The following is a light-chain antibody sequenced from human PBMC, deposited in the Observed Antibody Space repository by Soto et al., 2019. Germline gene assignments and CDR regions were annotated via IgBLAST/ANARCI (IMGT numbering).Light chain of an antibody. J-gene: IGLJ3*02. CDR1: SSNIGSNY. CDR3: AAWDDSLSGLGV. CDR2: RSS. Sequence: QSVLTQPPSASGTPGQRVTISCSGSSSNIGSNYVYWYQHLPGTAPKLLIYRSSQRPSGVPDRFSGSKSGTSASLAISGLRSEDEGDYYCAAWDDSLSGLGVFGGGTKLTVL. V-gene: IGLV1-47*01.